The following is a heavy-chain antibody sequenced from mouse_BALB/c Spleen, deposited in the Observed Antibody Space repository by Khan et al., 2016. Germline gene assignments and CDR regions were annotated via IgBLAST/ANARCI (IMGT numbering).Heavy chain of an antibody. CDR1: GFTFSSYA. CDR3: TRGVTTVVDYFDY. Sequence: EVQLQESGGGLVKPGGSLKLSCAASGFTFSSYAMSWVRQTPEKRLEWVASISSGGNTFYPDSLKSRFTISRDNARNILYLQMSSLRSEDTAMYYCTRGVTTVVDYFDYWGQGTTLTVSS. J-gene: IGHJ2*01. D-gene: IGHD1-1*01. V-gene: IGHV5-6-5*01. CDR2: ISSGGNT.